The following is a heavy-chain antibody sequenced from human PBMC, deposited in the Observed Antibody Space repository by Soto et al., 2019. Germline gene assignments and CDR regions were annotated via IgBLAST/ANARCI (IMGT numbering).Heavy chain of an antibody. CDR1: GFTFSNYA. CDR3: AKEAGYCSTTTCYRKDY. D-gene: IGHD2-2*01. CDR2: ISGSSGIT. J-gene: IGHJ4*02. V-gene: IGHV3-23*01. Sequence: PLRLCWAVSGFTFSNYAMRWVRQNPGKGLEWVSTISGSSGITFYADSVKGRFTISRDNSKNTLYLQMNSLRAEDTAVYYCAKEAGYCSTTTCYRKDYWGQGTLVTVSS.